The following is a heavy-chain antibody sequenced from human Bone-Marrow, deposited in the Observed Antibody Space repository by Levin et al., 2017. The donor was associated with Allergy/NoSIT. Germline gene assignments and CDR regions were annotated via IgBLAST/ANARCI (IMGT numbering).Heavy chain of an antibody. D-gene: IGHD3-22*01. Sequence: GGSLRLSCAASGFTFSSYAMSWVRQAPGKGLEWVSAISGSGGSTYYADSVKGRFTISRDNSKNTLYLQMNSLRAEDTAVYYCAKETALKGYYYDSSGYWGSFDYWGQGTLVTVSS. J-gene: IGHJ4*02. V-gene: IGHV3-23*01. CDR1: GFTFSSYA. CDR2: ISGSGGST. CDR3: AKETALKGYYYDSSGYWGSFDY.